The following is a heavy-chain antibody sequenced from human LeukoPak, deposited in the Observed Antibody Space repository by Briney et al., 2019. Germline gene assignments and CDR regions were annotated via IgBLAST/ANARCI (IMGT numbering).Heavy chain of an antibody. V-gene: IGHV1-46*01. CDR3: ARAIYYYDSSGYPPDFDY. J-gene: IGHJ4*02. CDR2: INPSGGST. D-gene: IGHD3-22*01. CDR1: GYTFTRYY. Sequence: ASVKVSCKASGYTFTRYYIHWVRQAPGQGLEWMGIINPSGGSTTYAQKFQGRVTMTRDTSTSTVYMELSSLRSDDTAVYYCARAIYYYDSSGYPPDFDYWGQGTLVTVSS.